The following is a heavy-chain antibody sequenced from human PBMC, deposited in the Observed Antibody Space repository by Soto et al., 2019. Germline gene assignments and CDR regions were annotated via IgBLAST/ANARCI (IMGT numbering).Heavy chain of an antibody. Sequence: EVQLLESGGGLVQPGGSLRLSCAASGFTFSSYAMSWVRQAPGEGLEWVSAITGGGGTTYYADSVKGRFTVSRDNSKNTLYLQINSLRAEDTAVYFCARGSSSWYFWLLDFWGQGTLVTVSS. CDR1: GFTFSSYA. D-gene: IGHD6-13*01. CDR3: ARGSSSWYFWLLDF. J-gene: IGHJ4*02. V-gene: IGHV3-23*01. CDR2: ITGGGGTT.